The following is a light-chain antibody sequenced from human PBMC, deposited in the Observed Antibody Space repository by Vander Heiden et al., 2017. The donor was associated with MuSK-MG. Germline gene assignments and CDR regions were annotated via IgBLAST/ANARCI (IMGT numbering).Light chain of an antibody. J-gene: IGLJ3*02. CDR3: LLYYRGAWV. CDR1: TGAVTSGYN. Sequence: VVPKQHSLTVSPGGTVTLTSATSTGAVTSGYNSNWLQQKPVQAPRALIYSTSNKDSWTPARFSGSLRGDKAALTLSGVQPEDEADYYCLLYYRGAWVFGGGTKLTVL. CDR2: STS. V-gene: IGLV7-43*01.